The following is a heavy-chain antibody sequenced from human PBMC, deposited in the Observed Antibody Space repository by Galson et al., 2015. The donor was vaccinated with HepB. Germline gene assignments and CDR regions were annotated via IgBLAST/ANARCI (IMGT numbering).Heavy chain of an antibody. Sequence: SETLSLTCTVSGGSITNYYWNWVRQPPGKGLEYIGYIYYSRSTNYNPSLKSRVTISVDTSKNQFSLKLSSVTAADTAVYYCARHVVKGGSGWYGYYYGMDVWGQGTTVTVSS. V-gene: IGHV4-59*08. J-gene: IGHJ6*02. D-gene: IGHD6-19*01. CDR3: ARHVVKGGSGWYGYYYGMDV. CDR2: IYYSRST. CDR1: GGSITNYY.